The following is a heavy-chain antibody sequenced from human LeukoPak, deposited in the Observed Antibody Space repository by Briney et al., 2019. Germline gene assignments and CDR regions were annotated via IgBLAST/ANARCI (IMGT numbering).Heavy chain of an antibody. CDR2: LNPIGGST. CDR1: GYTFTSYY. Sequence: GSVKVSCKASGYTFTSYYIHWVRQAPGQGLEWMGILNPIGGSTTYAQKFQGRVTMTRDTSTSTVYMELSSLRCEDTAVYYCARVDDFWSGRFDYWGQGTLASVSS. J-gene: IGHJ4*02. CDR3: ARVDDFWSGRFDY. V-gene: IGHV1-46*01. D-gene: IGHD3-3*01.